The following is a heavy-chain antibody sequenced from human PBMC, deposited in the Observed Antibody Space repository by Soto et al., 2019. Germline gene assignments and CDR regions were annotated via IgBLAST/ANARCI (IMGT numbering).Heavy chain of an antibody. Sequence: VQLMQSGAEVKQPGSSVKVSCKASGGTFSSHSINWVRQAPGQGLEWRGGIITLFGTANYAQNFQGIVTITADQSTSTAYMELNSLISDDTAVYYCAREVGYGDFSAALLYWGQGTLVTVSS. CDR2: IITLFGTA. J-gene: IGHJ4*02. V-gene: IGHV1-69*01. CDR1: GGTFSSHS. D-gene: IGHD4-17*01. CDR3: AREVGYGDFSAALLY.